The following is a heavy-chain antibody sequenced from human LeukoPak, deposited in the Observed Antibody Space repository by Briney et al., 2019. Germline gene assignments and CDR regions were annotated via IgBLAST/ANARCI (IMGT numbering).Heavy chain of an antibody. V-gene: IGHV3-48*03. J-gene: IGHJ4*02. D-gene: IGHD6-13*01. CDR1: XXXXXX. CDR3: ARGGGSWYGIGY. CDR2: ISSRGSTI. Sequence: XXXXXXMNWXRXAXGXGLEWVSYISSRGSTIYYADSVKGRFTISRDNAKNSLYLQMNSLRAEDTAVYYCARGGGSWYGIGYWGQGTLVTVSS.